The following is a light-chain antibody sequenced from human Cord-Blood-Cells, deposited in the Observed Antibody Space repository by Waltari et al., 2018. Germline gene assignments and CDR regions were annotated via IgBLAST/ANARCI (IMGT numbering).Light chain of an antibody. CDR3: AAWDDSLSVLYV. J-gene: IGLJ1*01. Sequence: QSVLTQPPSASGTPGQRVTIPFSGTSSNIGSNYVYWYQQLPGTAPKLLIYRNNQRPSGVPDRFSGSKSGTSASLAISGLRSEDEADYYCAAWDDSLSVLYVFGTGTKVTVL. CDR2: RNN. V-gene: IGLV1-47*01. CDR1: SSNIGSNY.